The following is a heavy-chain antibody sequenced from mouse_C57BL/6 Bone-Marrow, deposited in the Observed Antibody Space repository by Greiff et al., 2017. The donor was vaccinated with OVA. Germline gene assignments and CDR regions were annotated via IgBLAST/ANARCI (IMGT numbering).Heavy chain of an antibody. Sequence: QVQLQQSGAELVRPGASVTLSCKASGYTFTDYEMHWVKQTPVHGLEWIGAIDPETGGTAYNQKFKGKAILTADKSSSTAYMELRSLTSEDSAVYYCARAYYPYAMDYWGQGTTLTVSS. J-gene: IGHJ2*01. CDR2: IDPETGGT. CDR3: ARAYYPYAMDY. CDR1: GYTFTDYE. V-gene: IGHV1-15*01. D-gene: IGHD2-10*01.